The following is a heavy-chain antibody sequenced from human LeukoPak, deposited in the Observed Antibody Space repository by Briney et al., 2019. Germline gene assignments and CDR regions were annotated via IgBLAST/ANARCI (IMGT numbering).Heavy chain of an antibody. Sequence: PGGSLRLSCAASGFTFSSYAMGWVRQAPGKGLEWVSAITASGGNTYYADSVKGRFTISRDNSKNTLYLQMNSLRGEDTAVYYCARASGIASHLLDYWGQGTLVTVSS. J-gene: IGHJ4*02. D-gene: IGHD6-13*01. CDR1: GFTFSSYA. V-gene: IGHV3-23*01. CDR3: ARASGIASHLLDY. CDR2: ITASGGNT.